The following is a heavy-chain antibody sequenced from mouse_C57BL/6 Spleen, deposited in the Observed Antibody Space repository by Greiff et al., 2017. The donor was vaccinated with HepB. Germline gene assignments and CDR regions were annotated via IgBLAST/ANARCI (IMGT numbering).Heavy chain of an antibody. J-gene: IGHJ3*01. D-gene: IGHD2-1*01. V-gene: IGHV1-58*01. Sequence: VQLKESGAELVRPGSSVKMSCKTSGYTFTSYGINWVKQRPGQGLEWIGYIYLGNGYTKYNEKFKGKATLTSDTSSSTAYMQLRSLTSEDSAIYFCAKGCYGNSSWFAYWGQGTLVTVSA. CDR3: AKGCYGNSSWFAY. CDR1: GYTFTSYG. CDR2: IYLGNGYT.